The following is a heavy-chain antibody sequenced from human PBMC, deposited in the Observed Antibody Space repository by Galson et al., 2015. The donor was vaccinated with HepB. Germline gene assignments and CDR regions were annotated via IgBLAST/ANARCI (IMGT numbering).Heavy chain of an antibody. CDR3: AREMAQRSALDY. CDR1: GFTFNVYW. Sequence: SLRLSCAASGFTFNVYWMHWVRQVPGKGLVCVSPINSGGPFITYADSVKGRFSISRDNAKNTVYLQMNSLRPEDTAIYFCAREMAQRSALDYWGQGILVTVSS. CDR2: INSGGPFI. J-gene: IGHJ4*02. D-gene: IGHD2-8*01. V-gene: IGHV3-74*01.